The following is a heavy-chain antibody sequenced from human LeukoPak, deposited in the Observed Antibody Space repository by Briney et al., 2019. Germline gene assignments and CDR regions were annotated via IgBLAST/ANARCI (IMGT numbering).Heavy chain of an antibody. D-gene: IGHD4-23*01. Sequence: GGSLRLSCAASGFTFDDYAMHWVRQAPGKGLDWVSLISGDGGSTYYADSVKGRFTISRDNSKNSLYLQMNSLRTEDTALYYCAKDGENYGGNSGGFDYWGQGTLVTVSS. CDR3: AKDGENYGGNSGGFDY. CDR1: GFTFDDYA. V-gene: IGHV3-43*02. CDR2: ISGDGGST. J-gene: IGHJ4*02.